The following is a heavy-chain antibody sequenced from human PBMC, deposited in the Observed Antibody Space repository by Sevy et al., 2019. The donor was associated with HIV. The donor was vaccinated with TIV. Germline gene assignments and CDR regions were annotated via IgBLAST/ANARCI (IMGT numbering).Heavy chain of an antibody. V-gene: IGHV4-59*11. J-gene: IGHJ4*02. CDR3: AGENAWGRGYS. CDR1: GGSITSLY. Sequence: SETLSLTCTVSGGSITSLYWNWIRQPPGKGLEWIANIYYNGHSNYNPSLMKRVILSLDTSKNQFSLRLSSVTAADTAMYYCAGENAWGRGYSWGQGTLVTVSS. CDR2: IYYNGHS. D-gene: IGHD1-26*01.